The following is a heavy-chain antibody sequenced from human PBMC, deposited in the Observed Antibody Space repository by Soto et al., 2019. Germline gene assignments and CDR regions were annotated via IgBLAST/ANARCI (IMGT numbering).Heavy chain of an antibody. CDR2: IKQDGSEK. D-gene: IGHD6-13*01. CDR1: GFTFSSYW. CDR3: ATSSSWYIYWYFDL. J-gene: IGHJ2*01. Sequence: GGSLRLSCAASGFTFSSYWMTWVPQAPGKGLEWGANIKQDGSEKNYVDTVKGRFTISRDNAKNSLYLQMNSLRAEDTAVYYCATSSSWYIYWYFDLWGRGTLVTVSS. V-gene: IGHV3-7*01.